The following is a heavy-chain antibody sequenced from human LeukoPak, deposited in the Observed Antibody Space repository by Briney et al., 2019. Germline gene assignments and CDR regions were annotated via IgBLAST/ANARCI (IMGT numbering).Heavy chain of an antibody. CDR2: ISGSGDNM. Sequence: PGRSMRLSCLASKFTFNNYAMTWVRQAPGKGLEWVSSISGSGDNMDYADSVKGQFTISRDNAKDSLYLQMNSLRAEDTAVYYCARDPGSGYEEHFDYWGQGTLVTVSS. CDR1: KFTFNNYA. V-gene: IGHV3-21*04. J-gene: IGHJ4*02. D-gene: IGHD5-12*01. CDR3: ARDPGSGYEEHFDY.